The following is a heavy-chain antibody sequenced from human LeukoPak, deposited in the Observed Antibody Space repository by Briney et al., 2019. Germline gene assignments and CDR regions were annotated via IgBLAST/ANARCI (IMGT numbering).Heavy chain of an antibody. D-gene: IGHD4-17*01. Sequence: SETLSLTCAVYGGSFSGYYWSWIRQPPGKGLEWIGEINHSGSTNYNPSLKSRVTISVDTSKNQFSLKLSSVTAADTAVYYCASSSSSDYGTKTDSIVNYWGQGTLVTVPS. J-gene: IGHJ4*02. V-gene: IGHV4-34*01. CDR1: GGSFSGYY. CDR3: ASSSSSDYGTKTDSIVNY. CDR2: INHSGST.